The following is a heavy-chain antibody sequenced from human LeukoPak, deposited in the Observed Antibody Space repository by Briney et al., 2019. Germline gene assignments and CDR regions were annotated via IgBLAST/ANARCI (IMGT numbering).Heavy chain of an antibody. V-gene: IGHV4-34*01. CDR1: GGSFSGYY. CDR3: ARGRSEMATIAGRDY. J-gene: IGHJ4*02. CDR2: INHSGST. D-gene: IGHD5-24*01. Sequence: SETLSLTCAVYGGSFSGYYWSWIRQPPGKGLEWIGEINHSGSTNYNPSLKSRVTISADTSKNQFSLQLSSVTAADTAVYYCARGRSEMATIAGRDYWGQGTLVTVSS.